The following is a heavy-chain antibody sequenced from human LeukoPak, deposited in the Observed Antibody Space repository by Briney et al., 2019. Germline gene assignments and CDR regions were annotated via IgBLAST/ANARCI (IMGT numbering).Heavy chain of an antibody. CDR2: ISFDGSNK. Sequence: GGSLTLSCAAFGFTFSSYAMHWVRQAPGKGLEWVAVISFDGSNKYYADSVKGRFTISRDNSKNTLYLQMNSLRAEDTAVYYCATPEKQWHIFDYWGQGTLVTVSS. CDR3: ATPEKQWHIFDY. J-gene: IGHJ4*02. D-gene: IGHD6-19*01. CDR1: GFTFSSYA. V-gene: IGHV3-30*04.